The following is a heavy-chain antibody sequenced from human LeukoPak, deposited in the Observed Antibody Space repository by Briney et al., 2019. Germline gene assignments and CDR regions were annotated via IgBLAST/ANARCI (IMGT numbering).Heavy chain of an antibody. J-gene: IGHJ6*02. CDR2: ISGSGGST. CDR1: GFTLSSYA. CDR3: AKNGAAGIYGMDV. D-gene: IGHD2-15*01. V-gene: IGHV3-23*01. Sequence: GGSPRLSCAASGFTLSSYAMSWVRQAPGKGLEWVSAISGSGGSTYYADSLKGRVTISRDNSKNTLYLQMNSLRAEDTAVYYCAKNGAAGIYGMDVWGQGTTVTVSS.